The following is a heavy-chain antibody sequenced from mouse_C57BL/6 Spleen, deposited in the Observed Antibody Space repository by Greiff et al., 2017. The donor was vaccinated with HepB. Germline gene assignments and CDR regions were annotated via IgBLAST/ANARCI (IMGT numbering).Heavy chain of an antibody. D-gene: IGHD1-2*01. V-gene: IGHV7-3*01. CDR2: IRNKANGYTT. CDR1: GFTFTDYY. J-gene: IGHJ1*03. CDR3: ARSSLLWYFDV. Sequence: EVKLMESGGGLVQPGGSLSLSCAASGFTFTDYYMSWVRQPPWKALEWLGFIRNKANGYTTEYSASVKGRFTISRDNSQSILYLQMNALRAEDSATLYCARSSLLWYFDVWGTGTTVTVSS.